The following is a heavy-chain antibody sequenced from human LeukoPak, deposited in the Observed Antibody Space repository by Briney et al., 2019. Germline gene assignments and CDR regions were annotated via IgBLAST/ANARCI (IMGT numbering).Heavy chain of an antibody. CDR3: ARDGRNYYDRSGYYSALAY. CDR1: GFTVSSNY. V-gene: IGHV3-53*05. J-gene: IGHJ4*02. CDR2: IYSGGST. D-gene: IGHD3-22*01. Sequence: TGGSLRLSCAASGFTVSSNYMSWVRQAPGKGLEWVSVIYSGGSTYYADSVKGRFTISRDNSKNTLYLQMNSLRADDTAVYYCARDGRNYYDRSGYYSALAYWGQGTLVTVSS.